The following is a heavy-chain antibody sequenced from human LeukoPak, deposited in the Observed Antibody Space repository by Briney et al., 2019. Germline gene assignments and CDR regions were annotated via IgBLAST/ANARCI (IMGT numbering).Heavy chain of an antibody. CDR1: GFTFSSYS. CDR2: ISSSSSYI. Sequence: GGSLRLSCAASGFTFSSYSMNWVRQAPGKGLEWVSSISSSSSYIYYADSVKGRFTISRDNAKNSLYLQMNSLRAEDTAVYYCAKDELRFLEWLLAPDYYYMDVWGKGTTVTVSS. J-gene: IGHJ6*03. D-gene: IGHD3-3*01. V-gene: IGHV3-21*04. CDR3: AKDELRFLEWLLAPDYYYMDV.